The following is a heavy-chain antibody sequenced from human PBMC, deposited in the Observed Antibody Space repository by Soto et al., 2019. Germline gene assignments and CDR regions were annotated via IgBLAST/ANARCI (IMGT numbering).Heavy chain of an antibody. V-gene: IGHV4-38-2*02. CDR3: ARDSSIAASGDY. J-gene: IGHJ4*02. CDR2: IYHSGST. CDR1: GYSISSGYY. Sequence: SETLSLTCAVSGYSISSGYYWGWIRQPPGKGLEWIGSIYHSGSTYYNPSLKSRVTISVDTSKNQFSLKLSSVTAADTAVYYCARDSSIAASGDYWGQGTPVTVSS. D-gene: IGHD6-6*01.